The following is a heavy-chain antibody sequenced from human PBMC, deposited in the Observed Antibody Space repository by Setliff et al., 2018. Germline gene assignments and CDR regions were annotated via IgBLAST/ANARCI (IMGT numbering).Heavy chain of an antibody. CDR3: AKSITMIVGGAFDV. V-gene: IGHV3-30*02. CDR2: IRFDGSNK. CDR1: GFTFNSYN. J-gene: IGHJ3*01. D-gene: IGHD3-22*01. Sequence: PGGSLRLSCAASGFTFNSYNMDWVRQAPGKGLEWVAVIRFDGSNKNYADSVKGRFTISRDNSENTLYLQMNSLRAEDSAMYYCAKSITMIVGGAFDVWGQGTMVTV.